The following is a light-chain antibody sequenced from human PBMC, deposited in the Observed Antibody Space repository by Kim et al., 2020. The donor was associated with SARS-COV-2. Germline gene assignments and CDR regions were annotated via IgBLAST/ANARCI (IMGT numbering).Light chain of an antibody. CDR2: AAS. CDR1: QSINSW. Sequence: DIQMTQSPSTLSASVGDRVTITCRASQSINSWLAWYQQKPGKAPKLLIYAASSLESGVPSRFSGSASGTEFTLTITSLQPDDFATYYCQQYNYYPHTFGQGTKLAI. V-gene: IGKV1-5*01. CDR3: QQYNYYPHT. J-gene: IGKJ2*01.